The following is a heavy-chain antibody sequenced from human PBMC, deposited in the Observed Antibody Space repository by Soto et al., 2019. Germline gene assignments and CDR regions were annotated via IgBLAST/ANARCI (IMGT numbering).Heavy chain of an antibody. CDR3: ARRSPSWAFDI. J-gene: IGHJ3*02. CDR1: GFTFSNYA. V-gene: IGHV3-23*01. CDR2: ISGSGSST. Sequence: EVQLLESGGGLVQPGGSLRLSCAASGFTFSNYAMNWVRQAPGKGLEWVSDISGSGSSTYYADSVKGRFSISRDHSKNTLYLQMSSLRADDTAVYYCARRSPSWAFDIWGQGTMVTVSS. D-gene: IGHD2-15*01.